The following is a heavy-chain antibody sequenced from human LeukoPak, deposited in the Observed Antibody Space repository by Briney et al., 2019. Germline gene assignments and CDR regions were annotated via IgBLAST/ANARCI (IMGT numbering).Heavy chain of an antibody. D-gene: IGHD3-22*01. J-gene: IGHJ4*02. Sequence: GGSLRLSCAASGFTFSPYAMLWVRQAPGKGLEWVAVISYDGSNTYYADSVKGRFTISRDNSKNTLYLQMNSLRTDDTAVYYCARTVKWLSPHFDYWGQGTLVTVSS. CDR2: ISYDGSNT. V-gene: IGHV3-30-3*01. CDR1: GFTFSPYA. CDR3: ARTVKWLSPHFDY.